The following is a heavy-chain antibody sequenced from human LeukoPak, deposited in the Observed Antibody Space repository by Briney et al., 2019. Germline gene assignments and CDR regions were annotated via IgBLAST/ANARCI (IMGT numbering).Heavy chain of an antibody. D-gene: IGHD3-22*01. CDR2: ISYDGSNK. Sequence: GRSLRPSCAASGFTFSSYAMHWVRQAPGKGLEWVAVISYDGSNKYYADSVKGRFTISRDNSKNTLYLQMNSLRAEDTAVYYCARERVDYYDSSGYLFYWGQGTLVTVSS. J-gene: IGHJ4*02. CDR1: GFTFSSYA. CDR3: ARERVDYYDSSGYLFY. V-gene: IGHV3-30*04.